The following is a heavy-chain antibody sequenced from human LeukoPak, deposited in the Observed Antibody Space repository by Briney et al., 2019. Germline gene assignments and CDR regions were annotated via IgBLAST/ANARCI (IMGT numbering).Heavy chain of an antibody. J-gene: IGHJ4*02. CDR1: GFNFSSYG. CDR2: IKSKSDGGTT. Sequence: GGSLRLSCAASGFNFSSYGMHWVRQAPGKGLEWVGRIKSKSDGGTTEYIAPVKGGFTISRDDSKNTLYLQMNSLKTEDTAVYYCSTLMVRGVHGGQGTLVTVSS. D-gene: IGHD3-10*01. V-gene: IGHV3-15*01. CDR3: STLMVRGVH.